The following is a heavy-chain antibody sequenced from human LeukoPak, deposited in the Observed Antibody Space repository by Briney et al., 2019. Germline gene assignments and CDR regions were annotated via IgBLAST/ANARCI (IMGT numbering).Heavy chain of an antibody. V-gene: IGHV3-74*01. J-gene: IGHJ4*02. D-gene: IGHD4-17*01. CDR3: ARGPYGDPADY. Sequence: GGSLRLSCAASGFTFSSYWMHWVRQAPGKGLVWVSRINSDGSSTSYADSVKGRFTISRDNAKNTLYLQMNRLRAEDTAVYYCARGPYGDPADYWGQGTLVTVSS. CDR1: GFTFSSYW. CDR2: INSDGSST.